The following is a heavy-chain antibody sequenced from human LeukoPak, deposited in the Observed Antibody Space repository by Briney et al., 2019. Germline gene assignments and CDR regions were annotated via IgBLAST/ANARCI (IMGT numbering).Heavy chain of an antibody. CDR2: INPNSGGT. CDR1: AYSFTNYY. CDR3: ARADRVHGGPTLIAP. Sequence: WAAVMVSCKTSAYSFTNYYMHWLRQAPGQGLEWMGWINPNSGGTSSAQKFQGRVTMTRDTSISTVYMEVSWLTSDGTAIYYCARADRVHGGPTLIAPWGQGTLVTVSS. J-gene: IGHJ4*02. D-gene: IGHD2-21*01. V-gene: IGHV1-2*02.